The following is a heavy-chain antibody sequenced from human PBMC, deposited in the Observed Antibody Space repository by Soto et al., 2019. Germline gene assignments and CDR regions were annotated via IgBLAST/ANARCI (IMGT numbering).Heavy chain of an antibody. J-gene: IGHJ4*02. CDR1: GGSIINDY. CDR3: ARHTPKSLTVPEIPFDL. D-gene: IGHD6-19*01. CDR2: MFNRGST. V-gene: IGHV4-59*01. Sequence: SETLSLTCTVSGGSIINDYWSWVRQPPGKGLEWVGFMFNRGSTNYSPSYNPSLKGRVTISLDTSRNQVSLKMTSVTAADSAVYHCARHTPKSLTVPEIPFDLWGQGTLVTVSS.